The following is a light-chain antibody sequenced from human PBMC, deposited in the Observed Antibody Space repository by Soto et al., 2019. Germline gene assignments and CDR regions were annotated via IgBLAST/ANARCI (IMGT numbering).Light chain of an antibody. CDR3: QQYNNWPPLT. Sequence: DIVMTQSPATLSVSPGVRATLSCRASQSVSSNLAWYQQKPGQVPRLLIYGASTRATGIPARFSGSGSGTEFTLTISSLQSEDFAVYYCQQYNNWPPLTVGGGTKVEIK. CDR2: GAS. V-gene: IGKV3-15*01. CDR1: QSVSSN. J-gene: IGKJ4*01.